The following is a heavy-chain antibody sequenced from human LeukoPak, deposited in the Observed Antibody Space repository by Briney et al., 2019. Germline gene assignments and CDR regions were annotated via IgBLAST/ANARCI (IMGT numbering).Heavy chain of an antibody. J-gene: IGHJ4*02. Sequence: PGGSLRLSCAASGLTFSFYDMSWVRQAPGKGLEWVSTIAGRGDSTFYADSVKGRFTISRDNSRNILFLQMDFLRAEDTALYYCANIPYYGDDSWGQGTLVTVSS. V-gene: IGHV3-23*01. CDR2: IAGRGDST. CDR3: ANIPYYGDDS. CDR1: GLTFSFYD. D-gene: IGHD3-16*01.